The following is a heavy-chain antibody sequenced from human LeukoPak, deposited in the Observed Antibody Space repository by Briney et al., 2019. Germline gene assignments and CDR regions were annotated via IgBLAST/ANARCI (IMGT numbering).Heavy chain of an antibody. J-gene: IGHJ6*03. CDR3: ARVKSGYLYYYYYYMDV. Sequence: ASVKVSCRVSGYTLTELSMHWVRQAPGKGLEWMGGFDPEDGETIYAQKFQGRVTITRNTSISTAYMELSSLRSEDTAVYYCARVKSGYLYYYYYYMDVWGKGTTVTVSS. CDR2: FDPEDGET. CDR1: GYTLTELS. D-gene: IGHD3-22*01. V-gene: IGHV1-24*01.